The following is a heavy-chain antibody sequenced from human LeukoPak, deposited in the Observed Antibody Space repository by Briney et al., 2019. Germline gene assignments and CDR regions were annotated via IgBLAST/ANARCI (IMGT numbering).Heavy chain of an antibody. Sequence: RPGGSLRLSCAASGFTFSSYAMSWVRQAPGKGLEWVSGISGSGDNTYYADSVKGRFTISRGNSKNTLYVQVNSLGTEDTAAYYCAKGSYYDSSGSFYFDYWGQGTLVTVSS. CDR3: AKGSYYDSSGSFYFDY. D-gene: IGHD3-22*01. CDR1: GFTFSSYA. CDR2: ISGSGDNT. J-gene: IGHJ4*02. V-gene: IGHV3-23*01.